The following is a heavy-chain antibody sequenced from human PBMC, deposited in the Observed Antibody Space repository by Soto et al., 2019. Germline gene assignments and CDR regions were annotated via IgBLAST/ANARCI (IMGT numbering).Heavy chain of an antibody. J-gene: IGHJ5*02. D-gene: IGHD4-4*01. V-gene: IGHV1-18*01. CDR2: ISSYNGNT. Sequence: QVQLVQSGTEVKKPGASVKVSCKDSGYTFSSYVITWVRQAPGQGLEWMGWISSYNGNTKYAQKYQGRVTMTTDTSTSTANMEFSSLRSDDTAVYYLGRDHLGSNSVERFDPCGHGTLVNVSS. CDR3: GRDHLGSNSVERFDP. CDR1: GYTFSSYV.